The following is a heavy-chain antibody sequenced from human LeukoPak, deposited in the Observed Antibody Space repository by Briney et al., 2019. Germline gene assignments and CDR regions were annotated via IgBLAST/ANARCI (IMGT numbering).Heavy chain of an antibody. D-gene: IGHD6-13*01. CDR1: GYTFTSYD. Sequence: ASVKVSCKASGYTFTSYDINWVRQATGQGLEWRGWMNPNSGNTGYAQKFQGRVTMTRNTSISTAYMELSSLRSEDTAVYYCARGQQLVGGDWFDPWGQGTLVTVSS. V-gene: IGHV1-8*01. J-gene: IGHJ5*02. CDR2: MNPNSGNT. CDR3: ARGQQLVGGDWFDP.